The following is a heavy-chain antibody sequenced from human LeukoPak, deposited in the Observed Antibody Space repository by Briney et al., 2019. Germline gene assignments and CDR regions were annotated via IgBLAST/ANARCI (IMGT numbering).Heavy chain of an antibody. CDR2: INPNSGST. CDR3: ARDLTNWGHFGAFDI. J-gene: IGHJ3*02. CDR1: GYTFTGYY. V-gene: IGHV1-2*02. Sequence: ASVKVSCKASGYTFTGYYMHWVRQAPGQGLEWMGWINPNSGSTNYAQKFQGRVTMTRDTSISTAYMELSRLRSDDTAVYYCARDLTNWGHFGAFDIWGQGTMVTVSS. D-gene: IGHD7-27*01.